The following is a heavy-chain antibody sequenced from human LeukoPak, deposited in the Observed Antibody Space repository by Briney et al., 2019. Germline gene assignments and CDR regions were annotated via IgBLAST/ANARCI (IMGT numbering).Heavy chain of an antibody. CDR3: ARDTIDSSGYYYVY. V-gene: IGHV3-53*01. CDR1: GFTVSSNY. Sequence: GGSLRLSCAASGFTVSSNYMSWVRQAPGKGLEWVSVIYSGGSPYYADSVKGRFTISRDNSKNTLYLQMNSLRAEDTAVYYCARDTIDSSGYYYVYWGQGTLVTVSS. J-gene: IGHJ4*02. CDR2: IYSGGSP. D-gene: IGHD3-22*01.